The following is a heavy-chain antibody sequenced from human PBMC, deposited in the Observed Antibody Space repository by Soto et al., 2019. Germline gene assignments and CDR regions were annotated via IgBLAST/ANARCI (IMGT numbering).Heavy chain of an antibody. Sequence: QVQLVQSGAEVKKPGASVKVSCKASGYTFTRSGISWVRQAPGQGLEWMGWISTYNGDTNYAQKFQGRVTMTTDTSTGRAYMELGSLRSDATAVYYCARAGVAPYYYNGMDVGGQGTTVTVSS. J-gene: IGHJ6*02. CDR1: GYTFTRSG. V-gene: IGHV1-18*01. D-gene: IGHD5-12*01. CDR2: ISTYNGDT. CDR3: ARAGVAPYYYNGMDV.